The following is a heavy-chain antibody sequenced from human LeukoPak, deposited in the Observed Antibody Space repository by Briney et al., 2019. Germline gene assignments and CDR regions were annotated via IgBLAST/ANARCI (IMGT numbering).Heavy chain of an antibody. D-gene: IGHD3-16*01. Sequence: PVGSLRLSCAASGFTFSSYAMSWVRQAPGKGLEWVAAISGSGGSTYYADSVKGRFTISRDNSKNTLYLHMNSLRAEYPPLFYCATFITVVTAAIDYWDQGTLVTVSS. CDR1: GFTFSSYA. J-gene: IGHJ4*02. V-gene: IGHV3-23*01. CDR2: ISGSGGST. CDR3: ATFITVVTAAIDY.